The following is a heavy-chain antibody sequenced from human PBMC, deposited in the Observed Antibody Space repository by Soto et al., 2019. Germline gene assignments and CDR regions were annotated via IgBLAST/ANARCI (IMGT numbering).Heavy chain of an antibody. V-gene: IGHV3-72*01. CDR1: GFTFSDHY. CDR3: ASVVSPGYYVDY. Sequence: EVQLVESGGGLVQPGGSLRLSCAASGFTFSDHYMDWVRQAPGKGLEWVGRTRNKVNSYTTEYAASVKGRFTISRDESKNSLYLQMNNLKTEDTAVYYCASVVSPGYYVDYWGQGTLVTVSS. J-gene: IGHJ4*02. D-gene: IGHD2-15*01. CDR2: TRNKVNSYTT.